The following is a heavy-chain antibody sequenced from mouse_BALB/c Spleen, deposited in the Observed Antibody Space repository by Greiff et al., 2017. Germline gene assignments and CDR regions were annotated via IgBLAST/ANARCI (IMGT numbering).Heavy chain of an antibody. CDR3: TRSPNDGYYGGYAMDY. D-gene: IGHD2-3*01. V-gene: IGHV1-5*01. CDR1: GYTFTSYW. J-gene: IGHJ4*01. Sequence: VHVKQSGTVLARPGASVKMSCKASGYTFTSYWMHWVKQRPGQGLEWIGAIYPGNSDTSYNQKFKGKAKLTAVTSTSTAYMELSSLTNEDSAVYYCTRSPNDGYYGGYAMDYWGQGTSVTVSS. CDR2: IYPGNSDT.